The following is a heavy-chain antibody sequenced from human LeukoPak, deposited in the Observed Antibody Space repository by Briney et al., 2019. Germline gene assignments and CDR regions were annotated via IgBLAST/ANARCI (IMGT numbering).Heavy chain of an antibody. CDR1: GGTFSSYA. J-gene: IGHJ4*02. V-gene: IGHV1-69*04. CDR3: ARDGARGLDYSAD. D-gene: IGHD2-15*01. CDR2: IIPILGIA. Sequence: VASVKVSCKASGGTFSSYAISWVRQAPGQGLEWMGRIIPILGIANYAQKFQGRVTITADKSTSTAYMELSSLRSEDTAVYYCARDGARGLDYSADWDQGTLVTVSS.